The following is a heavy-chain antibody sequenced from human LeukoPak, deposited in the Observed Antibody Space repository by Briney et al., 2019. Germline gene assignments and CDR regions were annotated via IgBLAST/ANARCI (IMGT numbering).Heavy chain of an antibody. CDR1: GFTFSSYP. Sequence: PGGSLRLSCAVSGFTFSSYPMNWFRQAPGKGLEWVSTISTSSSYKYYADSVKGRFTISRDNAKNSLYLQMNSLRAEDTAVYYCARDLEDYNNYGEMAIWGQGTLVTVSS. CDR2: ISTSSSYK. V-gene: IGHV3-21*01. CDR3: ARDLEDYNNYGEMAI. J-gene: IGHJ4*02. D-gene: IGHD4-11*01.